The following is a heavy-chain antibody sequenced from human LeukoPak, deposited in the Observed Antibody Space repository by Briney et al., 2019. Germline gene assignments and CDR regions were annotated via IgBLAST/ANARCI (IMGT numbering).Heavy chain of an antibody. V-gene: IGHV1-46*01. Sequence: GASVKISCKPSGYTFINHYIHWVRQAPGQGLEWMGVIRPTDGSTSYAQTFQGRLSMTSDTSTSTAYMELSSLRSEDTAIYYCTRTINSWFDPWGQGTPVSVSS. CDR3: TRTINSWFDP. J-gene: IGHJ5*02. D-gene: IGHD3-9*01. CDR2: IRPTDGST. CDR1: GYTFINHY.